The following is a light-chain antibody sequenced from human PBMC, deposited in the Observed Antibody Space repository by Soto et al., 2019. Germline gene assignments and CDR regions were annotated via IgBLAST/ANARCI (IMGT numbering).Light chain of an antibody. CDR3: CSYAGSSTLYV. CDR1: SSDVGSYNV. J-gene: IGLJ1*01. V-gene: IGLV2-23*01. CDR2: EGT. Sequence: QSALTQPASVSGSPGQSITISCTGTSSDVGSYNVVSWYQQHPGKAPKLMIYEGTKRPSGVSNRFSGSRSGNTASLTIPGLQAEDEADYYCCSYAGSSTLYVFGTGTKVTVL.